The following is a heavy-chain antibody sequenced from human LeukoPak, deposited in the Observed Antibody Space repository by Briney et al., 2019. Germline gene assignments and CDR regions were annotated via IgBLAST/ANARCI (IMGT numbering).Heavy chain of an antibody. J-gene: IGHJ4*02. D-gene: IGHD1-26*01. CDR2: INYNGNNK. V-gene: IGHV3-30*02. Sequence: PGGSLRLSCAASGFSFSSYEIHWVRQAPGKGLEWVAFINYNGNNKYYADSVKGRFTISRDNSKNTVYLEMNSLRDGDTAVYYCARDRDTRSYYILYWGQGTLVTVSS. CDR3: ARDRDTRSYYILY. CDR1: GFSFSSYE.